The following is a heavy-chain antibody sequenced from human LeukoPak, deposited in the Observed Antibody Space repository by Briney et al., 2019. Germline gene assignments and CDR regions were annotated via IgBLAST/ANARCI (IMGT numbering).Heavy chain of an antibody. CDR2: IIPIFATA. CDR3: ARFETVMTYSVVDV. J-gene: IGHJ6*02. D-gene: IGHD4-11*01. CDR1: GGTFSSYA. Sequence: SVKVSCKASGGTFSSYAISWVRQAPGQGLEWMGGIIPIFATANYAQKFQGRVTITADESTSTAYMELSSLRSEDTAVYYCARFETVMTYSVVDVWGQGTTVTVSS. V-gene: IGHV1-69*13.